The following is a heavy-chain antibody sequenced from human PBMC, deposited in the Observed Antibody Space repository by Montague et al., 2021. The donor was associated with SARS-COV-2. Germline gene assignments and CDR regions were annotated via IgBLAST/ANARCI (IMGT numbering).Heavy chain of an antibody. CDR1: GGSFSNYY. V-gene: IGHV4-34*01. D-gene: IGHD6-19*01. Sequence: SETLSLTCAVYGGSFSNYYWSWIRQSPAKRLEWIGEINHTGSTTXNPSPNSRVTISVDTSKNQFSLKLTSVTVADTALYYCARPFRMGMAGMHLFTWGQGTLVTVSS. CDR3: ARPFRMGMAGMHLFT. J-gene: IGHJ5*02. CDR2: INHTGST.